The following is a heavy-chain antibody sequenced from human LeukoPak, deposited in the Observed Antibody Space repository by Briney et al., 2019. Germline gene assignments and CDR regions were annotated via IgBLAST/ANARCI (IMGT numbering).Heavy chain of an antibody. CDR2: ISGSGGST. Sequence: PGGSLRLSCAASGFTFSSYAMSLVRQAPGKGLEWVSAISGSGGSTYYADSVKGRFTISRDNSKNTLYLQMNSLRAEDTAVYYCASQTGTTRALDYWGQGTLVTVSS. D-gene: IGHD1-7*01. V-gene: IGHV3-23*01. CDR1: GFTFSSYA. CDR3: ASQTGTTRALDY. J-gene: IGHJ4*02.